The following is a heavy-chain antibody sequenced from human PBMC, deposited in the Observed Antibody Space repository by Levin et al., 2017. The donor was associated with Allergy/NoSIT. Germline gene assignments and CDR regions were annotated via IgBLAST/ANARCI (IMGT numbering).Heavy chain of an antibody. CDR3: ARLDYYDRREFDF. V-gene: IGHV4-39*01. Sequence: PGGSLRLSCAVSGASVSSSAYYWAWIRQPPGERLEWVGSVSHLGRTYYNPSLKSRGTISVDASQNQVSLSLTSVTAADTAVYYCARLDYYDRREFDFWGQGTLVTVSS. J-gene: IGHJ4*02. D-gene: IGHD3-22*01. CDR2: VSHLGRT. CDR1: GASVSSSAYY.